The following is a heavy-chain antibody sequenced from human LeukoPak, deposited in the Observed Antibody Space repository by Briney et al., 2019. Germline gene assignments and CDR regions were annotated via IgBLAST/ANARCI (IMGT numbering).Heavy chain of an antibody. J-gene: IGHJ3*02. D-gene: IGHD3-9*01. CDR2: INPNSGGT. CDR3: ASFKPYYDILTGYYDDAFDI. V-gene: IGHV1-2*02. CDR1: GYTFTSYA. Sequence: ASVKVSCKASGYTFTSYAMNWVRQTPGQGLEWMGWINPNSGGTNYAQKFQGRVTMTRDTSISTAYMELSRLRSDDTAVYYCASFKPYYDILTGYYDDAFDIWGQGTMATVSS.